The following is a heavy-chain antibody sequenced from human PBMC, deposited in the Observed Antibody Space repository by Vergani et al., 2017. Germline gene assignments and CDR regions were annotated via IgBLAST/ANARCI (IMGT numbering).Heavy chain of an antibody. CDR1: GFTFNQYG. CDR3: ARDLRLLYNRFDP. V-gene: IGHV3-33*01. Sequence: QVQLVESGGGVVQPGRSLRLSCAASGFTFNQYGMHWVRQAPGKGLEWVSVTWYVGNNKQYADSVKGRFTISRDNSQSTMYLQMNSLRDEDTGVYYCARDLRLLYNRFDPWGQGTLVTVSS. D-gene: IGHD1-14*01. J-gene: IGHJ5*02. CDR2: TWYVGNNK.